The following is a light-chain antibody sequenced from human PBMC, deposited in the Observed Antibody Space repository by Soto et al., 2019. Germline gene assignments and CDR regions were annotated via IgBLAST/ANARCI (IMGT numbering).Light chain of an antibody. CDR2: DVT. J-gene: IGLJ1*01. CDR1: SNDVGGYNY. Sequence: QSALTQPRSVSGSPGQSVTISCTGTSNDVGGYNYVSWYEQHPVKAPKLMIYDVTKRPSGVPDRFSGSKSGNTASLTISGLQAEDEADYYCCSYAGSYTGVFGTGTKLTVL. CDR3: CSYAGSYTGV. V-gene: IGLV2-11*01.